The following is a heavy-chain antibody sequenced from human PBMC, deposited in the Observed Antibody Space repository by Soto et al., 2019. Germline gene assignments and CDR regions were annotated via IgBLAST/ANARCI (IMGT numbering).Heavy chain of an antibody. V-gene: IGHV5-51*01. CDR2: MYPGDSDT. CDR1: GYDFNTNW. J-gene: IGHJ4*02. CDR3: ARLPRDCNKTSCYYADH. D-gene: IGHD3-3*01. Sequence: LKISCRGSGYDFNTNWFGWVRQLPGRGLEWVGIMYPGDSDTRYNPSLQGHVTLSVDVTVSTAFLQWRSLETSDTGMYFCARLPRDCNKTSCYYADHWGQGTQVTVSS.